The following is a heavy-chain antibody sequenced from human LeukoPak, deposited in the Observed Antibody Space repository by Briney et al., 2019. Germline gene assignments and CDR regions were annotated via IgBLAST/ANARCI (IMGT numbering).Heavy chain of an antibody. Sequence: GRSLRLSCAASGFTFSSYEMNWVRQAPGKGLEWVSYINSRGNIMYYADSVKGRFTISRDDAKNSLYLQMNSLRVEDTAVYYCARDGGSAVAGAFDYWGQGTLVTVSS. CDR3: ARDGGSAVAGAFDY. J-gene: IGHJ4*02. CDR1: GFTFSSYE. D-gene: IGHD6-19*01. CDR2: INSRGNIM. V-gene: IGHV3-48*03.